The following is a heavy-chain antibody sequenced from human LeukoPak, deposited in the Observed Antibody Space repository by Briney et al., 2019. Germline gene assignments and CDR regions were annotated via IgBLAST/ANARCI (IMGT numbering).Heavy chain of an antibody. Sequence: GRSLRLSCAASGFTFSSYGMHWVRQAPGKGLEWVAVISYDGSNKYYADSVKGRFTISRDNSKNTLYLQMNSLRAEDTAVYYCAKSYSGSYSFDYWGQGTLVTVSS. CDR1: GFTFSSYG. V-gene: IGHV3-30*18. CDR2: ISYDGSNK. J-gene: IGHJ4*02. CDR3: AKSYSGSYSFDY. D-gene: IGHD1-26*01.